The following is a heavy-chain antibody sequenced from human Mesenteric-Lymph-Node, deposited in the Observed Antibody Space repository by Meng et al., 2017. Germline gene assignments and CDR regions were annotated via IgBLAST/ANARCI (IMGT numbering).Heavy chain of an antibody. CDR3: AVVAVDTAMVTILDY. Sequence: ASVKVSCEASGYTFTSYYMHWVRQAPGQGLEWMGIINPSGGSTSYAQKFQGRVTMTRDTSTSTVYMELSSLRSEDTAVYYCAVVAVDTAMVTILDYWGQGTLVTVSS. CDR2: INPSGGST. J-gene: IGHJ4*02. D-gene: IGHD5-18*01. V-gene: IGHV1-46*01. CDR1: GYTFTSYY.